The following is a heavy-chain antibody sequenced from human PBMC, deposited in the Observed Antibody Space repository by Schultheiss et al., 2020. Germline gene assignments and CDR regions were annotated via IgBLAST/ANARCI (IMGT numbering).Heavy chain of an antibody. Sequence: SLKISCAASGFTFSSYAMHWVRQAPGKGLEWVAVISYDGSNKYYADSVKGRFTISRDNSKNTLYLQMNSLRAEDTAVYYCASLYLSHDFWSGIDYWGQGTLVTVSS. V-gene: IGHV3-30-3*01. CDR1: GFTFSSYA. CDR2: ISYDGSNK. CDR3: ASLYLSHDFWSGIDY. D-gene: IGHD3-3*01. J-gene: IGHJ4*02.